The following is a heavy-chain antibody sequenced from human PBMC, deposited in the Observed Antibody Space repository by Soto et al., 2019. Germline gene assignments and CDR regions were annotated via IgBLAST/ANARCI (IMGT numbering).Heavy chain of an antibody. CDR1: GFTFSSYP. J-gene: IGHJ4*02. CDR2: ISESGDIT. CDR3: GKYPRGAYGPFDC. D-gene: IGHD3-10*01. Sequence: EVPLLESGGGLVQPGGSLRLSCAASGFTFSSYPMSWVRQVPGKGLEWVSAISESGDITTYTGSVKGRFTISRDNSKSTPYRQMNSLGADETALYFCGKYPRGAYGPFDCWGQGTLVTVSS. V-gene: IGHV3-23*01.